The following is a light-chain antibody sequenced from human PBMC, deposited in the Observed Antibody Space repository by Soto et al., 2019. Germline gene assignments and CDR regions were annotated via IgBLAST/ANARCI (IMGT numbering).Light chain of an antibody. Sequence: QSALTQPASVSGSPGQSITISCTGTSSDVGGYNLVSWYQQHPGKAPKLMIYEGSKRPSGVSNRFSGSKSGNTASLTISGLQAEDEADYYCCSYAGSSTLYVFETGTKVTVL. CDR2: EGS. V-gene: IGLV2-23*01. CDR1: SSDVGGYNL. J-gene: IGLJ1*01. CDR3: CSYAGSSTLYV.